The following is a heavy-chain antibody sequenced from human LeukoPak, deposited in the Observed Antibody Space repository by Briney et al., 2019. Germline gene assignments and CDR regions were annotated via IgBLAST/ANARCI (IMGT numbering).Heavy chain of an antibody. CDR2: IHPNSGGT. CDR1: GYTFTAYY. D-gene: IGHD2-15*01. J-gene: IGHJ4*02. V-gene: IGHV1-2*02. CDR3: ATGDIYWDY. Sequence: ASVKVSCKASGYTFTAYYVHWVRQAPGQGPEWTGWIHPNSGGTKYAQNFQGRVTMTRDTSITTAYLELSSLRSDDTAVYYCATGDIYWDYWGQGTQVTVSS.